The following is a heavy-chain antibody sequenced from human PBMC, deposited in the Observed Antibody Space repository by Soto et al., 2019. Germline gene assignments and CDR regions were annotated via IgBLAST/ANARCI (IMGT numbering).Heavy chain of an antibody. Sequence: QVQLVESGGGVVQPGRSLRLSCAASGFSFSDHAMHWVRRAPGKGLEWVALVAHDGTSKYYAGSVKGRFTISSDKSSNTLFLQMDSLDTEDTAVYYCTRDSGGRDAYWGQGTLVTVSS. J-gene: IGHJ4*02. CDR2: VAHDGTSK. V-gene: IGHV3-30-3*01. CDR1: GFSFSDHA. CDR3: TRDSGGRDAY. D-gene: IGHD2-15*01.